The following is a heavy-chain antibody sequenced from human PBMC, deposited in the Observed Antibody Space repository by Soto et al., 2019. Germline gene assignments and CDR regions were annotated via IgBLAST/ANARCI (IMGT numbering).Heavy chain of an antibody. D-gene: IGHD3-22*01. CDR1: GGSISSYY. J-gene: IGHJ4*02. CDR3: ARGDDSSGIDY. Sequence: SETLSLTCTVSGGSISSYYWSWIRQPPGKGLEWIGYIYYSGSTNYNPSLKSRVTISVDTSKNQFSLKLSSVTAADTAVYYCARGDDSSGIDYWGQGTLVTVSS. V-gene: IGHV4-59*01. CDR2: IYYSGST.